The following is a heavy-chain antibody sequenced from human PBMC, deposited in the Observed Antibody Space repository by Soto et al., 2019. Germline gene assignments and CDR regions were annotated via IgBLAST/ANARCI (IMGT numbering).Heavy chain of an antibody. J-gene: IGHJ4*02. V-gene: IGHV1-46*03. D-gene: IGHD4-4*01. CDR3: ARDRHSNSYYFDY. Sequence: XVKVSCKASGYTFTSYYMHWVRHAPGQGLEWMGIINPSGGSTSYAQKFQGRVTMTRDTSTSTVYMELSSLRSEDTAVYYCARDRHSNSYYFDYWGQGTLVTVSS. CDR1: GYTFTSYY. CDR2: INPSGGST.